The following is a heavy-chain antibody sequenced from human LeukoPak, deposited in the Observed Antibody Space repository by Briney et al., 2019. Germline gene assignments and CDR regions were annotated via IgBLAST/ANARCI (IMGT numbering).Heavy chain of an antibody. D-gene: IGHD3-3*01. CDR3: ARGDFWSGYSPPLSV. Sequence: PGGSLRLSCAASGFTFSSYWMTWVRQAPGKGLEWVSGINWYGDSTGYADSVKGRFTISRDNAKNSLYLQMNSLRAEDTALYYCARGDFWSGYSPPLSVWGQGTLVTVSS. V-gene: IGHV3-20*04. J-gene: IGHJ4*02. CDR2: INWYGDST. CDR1: GFTFSSYW.